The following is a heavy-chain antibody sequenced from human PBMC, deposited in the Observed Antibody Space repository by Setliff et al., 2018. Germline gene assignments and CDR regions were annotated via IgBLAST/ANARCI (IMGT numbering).Heavy chain of an antibody. V-gene: IGHV4-34*01. Sequence: NPSETLSLTCAVYGGSFSGYYWSWIRQPPGKGLEWIGEINHGGSTNYNPSLKSRVTISVDTSKNQFSLKLSSVTAADTAVYYCARRYNFWSGYLDYWGQGTLVTVSS. CDR3: ARRYNFWSGYLDY. CDR1: GGSFSGYY. CDR2: INHGGST. J-gene: IGHJ4*02. D-gene: IGHD3-3*01.